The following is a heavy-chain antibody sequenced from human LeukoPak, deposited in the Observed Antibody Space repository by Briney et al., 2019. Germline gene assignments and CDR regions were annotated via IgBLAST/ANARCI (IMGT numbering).Heavy chain of an antibody. D-gene: IGHD4-17*01. CDR2: ISSTRSSYI. CDR3: ARDWTTVTFPDAFDI. Sequence: GGSLRLSCAASGFTFSSYWMSWVRQAPGKGLEWVSSISSTRSSYIYYAESVKGRFTISRDNAKHSLYLQMSSLRAEDTAVYYCARDWTTVTFPDAFDIWGQGTVVTVSS. CDR1: GFTFSSYW. J-gene: IGHJ3*02. V-gene: IGHV3-21*01.